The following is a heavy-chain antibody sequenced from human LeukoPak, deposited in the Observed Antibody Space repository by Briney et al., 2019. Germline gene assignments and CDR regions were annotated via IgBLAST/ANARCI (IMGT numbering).Heavy chain of an antibody. CDR3: AREALRADSSRGYYFDY. V-gene: IGHV3-30*03. CDR1: GFAFSSFG. Sequence: GVSLRLPCVASGFAFSSFGMHWVRQAPGKGLEWVAVISYDGSEKYYAGSVQGRFTISRDNSKNTLYLQMNSLRAEDTAVYYCAREALRADSSRGYYFDYWGQGTLVTVSS. D-gene: IGHD3-22*01. CDR2: ISYDGSEK. J-gene: IGHJ4*02.